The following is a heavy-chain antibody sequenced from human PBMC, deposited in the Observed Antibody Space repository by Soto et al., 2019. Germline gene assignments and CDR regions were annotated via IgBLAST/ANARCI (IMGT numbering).Heavy chain of an antibody. Sequence: QVQLVESGGGVVQPGRSLRLSCAASGFTFSSYGMHWVRQAPGKGLEWVAVIWYDGSNKYYADSVKGRFTISRDNSKNTLYLQMNSLRAEDTAVYYCARDGGNHPFDYWGQGTLVTVSS. V-gene: IGHV3-33*01. D-gene: IGHD2-15*01. CDR1: GFTFSSYG. J-gene: IGHJ4*02. CDR3: ARDGGNHPFDY. CDR2: IWYDGSNK.